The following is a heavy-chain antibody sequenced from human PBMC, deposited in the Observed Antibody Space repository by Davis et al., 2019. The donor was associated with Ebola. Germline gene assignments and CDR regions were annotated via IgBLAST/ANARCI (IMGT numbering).Heavy chain of an antibody. V-gene: IGHV3-7*01. CDR1: GFTFSASW. CDR3: ARDNYWKLDY. D-gene: IGHD4-11*01. Sequence: PGGSLRLSCAASGFTFSASWMAWVRQAPGKGLEWLDNMLHDGSEKYSAGPVKGRFTISRDNARNSFYLQMNSLRVEDTAVYHCARDNYWKLDYWGQGILVTVSS. CDR2: MLHDGSEK. J-gene: IGHJ4*02.